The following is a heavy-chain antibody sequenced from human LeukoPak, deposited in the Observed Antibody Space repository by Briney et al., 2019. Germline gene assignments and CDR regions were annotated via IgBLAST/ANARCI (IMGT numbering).Heavy chain of an antibody. J-gene: IGHJ4*02. D-gene: IGHD2-15*01. CDR3: AREGKSAEAAPG. V-gene: IGHV4-4*07. CDR1: GGSISSYY. Sequence: PETLSLTCTVSGGSISSYYWSWIRPPAGKGLEWIGRIYTSGSTNYNPSLKSRVTMTVDTSKNQFSLKLSSVTAADTAVYYSAREGKSAEAAPGWGQGTLVTVSS. CDR2: IYTSGST.